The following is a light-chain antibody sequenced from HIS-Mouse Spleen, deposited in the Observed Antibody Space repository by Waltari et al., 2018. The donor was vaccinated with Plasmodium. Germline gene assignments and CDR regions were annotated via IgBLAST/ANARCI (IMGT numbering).Light chain of an antibody. J-gene: IGLJ2*01. Sequence: QSALTQPASVSGSPGQSITISCTGTSSDVGSYNLVSWYQQHPGKAPKLMIYEGSKRPSVVSNRFSGSTSGNTASLTISGLQAEDEADYYCCSYAGSRMVFGGGTKLTVL. CDR1: SSDVGSYNL. CDR3: CSYAGSRMV. V-gene: IGLV2-23*01. CDR2: EGS.